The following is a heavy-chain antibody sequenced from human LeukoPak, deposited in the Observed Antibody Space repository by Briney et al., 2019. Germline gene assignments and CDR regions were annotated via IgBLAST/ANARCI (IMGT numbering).Heavy chain of an antibody. CDR3: VRGGTDILLEPPAIPFDY. CDR2: ISGSGNRT. V-gene: IGHV3-23*01. CDR1: GFTFSSYA. D-gene: IGHD2-8*01. J-gene: IGHJ4*02. Sequence: GGSLRLSCAASGFTFSSYAMSWVRQAPGKGLEWVSSISGSGNRTYYADSVKGRFSISRDNSKDTLYLQMNSLRADDTAVYYCVRGGTDILLEPPAIPFDYWGQGALVTVSS.